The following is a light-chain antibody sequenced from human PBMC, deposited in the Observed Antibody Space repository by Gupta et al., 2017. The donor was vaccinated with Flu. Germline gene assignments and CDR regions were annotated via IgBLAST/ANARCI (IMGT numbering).Light chain of an antibody. CDR3: QVWDSGSDEVV. Sequence: SSVLTQPPSVSVAPGQAARITCSANNIGSKRVHWYQPTPCQHPLPVVYDDSDRVSGIPECFSGTNSVSTATLTISRVEAGDEADYFCQVWDSGSDEVVFGGGTKLTVL. CDR1: NIGSKR. CDR2: DDS. J-gene: IGLJ2*01. V-gene: IGLV3-21*02.